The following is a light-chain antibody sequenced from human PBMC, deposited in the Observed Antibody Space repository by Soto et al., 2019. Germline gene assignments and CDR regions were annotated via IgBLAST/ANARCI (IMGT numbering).Light chain of an antibody. V-gene: IGKV3-15*01. CDR2: GAS. CDR3: QQYNNWPPRIT. J-gene: IGKJ5*01. CDR1: HSVSSN. Sequence: EIVMTQSPATLSVSPGERATLSCRASHSVSSNLAWYQQKPFQAPRLLIFGASTRATGIPARFSGSGSGTEFTLTISSLQSEDFAVYYCQQYNNWPPRITFGQGTRLDIK.